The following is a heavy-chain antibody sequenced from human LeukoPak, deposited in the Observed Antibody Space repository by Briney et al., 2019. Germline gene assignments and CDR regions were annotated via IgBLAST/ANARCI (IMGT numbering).Heavy chain of an antibody. D-gene: IGHD5-24*01. Sequence: PSETLSLTCTVSGGSISSSSYYWGWIRQPPGKGLEWIGSIYYSGSTYYNPSLKIRVTISVDTSKKQLSLRLNSVIAADTAVYYCATTERWLHWDSWGQGTLVTVSS. V-gene: IGHV4-39*01. CDR1: GGSISSSSYY. CDR2: IYYSGST. CDR3: ATTERWLHWDS. J-gene: IGHJ4*02.